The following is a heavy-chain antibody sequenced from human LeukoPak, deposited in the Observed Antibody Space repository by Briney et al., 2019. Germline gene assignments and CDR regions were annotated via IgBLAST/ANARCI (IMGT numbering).Heavy chain of an antibody. CDR3: ATTGGYSYGS. CDR2: ISFTSSTM. V-gene: IGHV3-48*02. Sequence: GGSLRLSCAASGFTFSSYSMNWVRQSPGKGLEWVSYISFTSSTMFYADSVKGRFTISRDNAKNSLYLQMNSLRDEDTAVYYCATTGGYSYGSWGQGTLVTVSS. D-gene: IGHD5-18*01. J-gene: IGHJ5*02. CDR1: GFTFSSYS.